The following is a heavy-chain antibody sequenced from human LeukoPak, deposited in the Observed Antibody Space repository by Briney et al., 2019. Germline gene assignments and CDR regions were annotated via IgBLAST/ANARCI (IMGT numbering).Heavy chain of an antibody. V-gene: IGHV3-48*03. D-gene: IGHD3-10*01. CDR2: ISSSGSNI. CDR3: ARECKPGYGWGRDF. Sequence: GGSLRLSCAASGFTFSSYERNWVRQAPGKGREGVSYISSSGSNIYYTDSVKGGFTISRDTAKNSLYLQMNSLTAEDTAVYYCARECKPGYGWGRDFWGQGTLVTVSS. J-gene: IGHJ4*02. CDR1: GFTFSSYE.